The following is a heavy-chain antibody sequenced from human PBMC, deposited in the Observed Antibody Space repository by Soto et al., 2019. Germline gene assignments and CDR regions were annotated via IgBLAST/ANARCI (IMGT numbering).Heavy chain of an antibody. Sequence: EVQRLESGGGLVQPGGSLRLSCAASGFTFSSHAMTWVRQVPGKGLEWVSTITASGADTFYADSVKGRFTISRANSENTVFLQMSSLRAADTAAYYCANDGHSVKWYYSMDVWGKGNTVTVSS. J-gene: IGHJ6*03. CDR3: ANDGHSVKWYYSMDV. D-gene: IGHD2-8*01. CDR1: GFTFSSHA. V-gene: IGHV3-23*01. CDR2: ITASGADT.